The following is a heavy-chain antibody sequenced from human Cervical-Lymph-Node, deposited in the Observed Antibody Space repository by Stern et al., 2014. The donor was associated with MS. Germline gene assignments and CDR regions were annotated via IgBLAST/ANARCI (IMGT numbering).Heavy chain of an antibody. CDR2: FDTEDGET. Sequence: VQLVESGAEVKKPGASVKVSCKVSGYTLTELSMHWVRQAPGKGLEWMGGFDTEDGETIYAQKFQGRVTMTEDTSTDTAYMELSSLRSEDTAVYYCATASGTSPYQLLEWLRFGFDYWGQGTLVTVSS. J-gene: IGHJ4*02. V-gene: IGHV1-24*01. D-gene: IGHD5-12*01. CDR3: ATASGTSPYQLLEWLRFGFDY. CDR1: GYTLTELS.